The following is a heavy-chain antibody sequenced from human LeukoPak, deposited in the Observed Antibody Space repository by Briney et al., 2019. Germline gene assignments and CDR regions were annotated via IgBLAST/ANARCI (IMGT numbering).Heavy chain of an antibody. CDR2: INCNSGGT. Sequence: GASVKVSCKASGYTFTGYFMHWVRHAPGQGLEWMGWINCNSGGTKYPQKFQGRVSMTRDTSINTAYLELSSLRSDDTAVYYCARDLTIVGGVTDPRIRGHWGQGTLVTVSS. CDR3: ARDLTIVGGVTDPRIRGH. CDR1: GYTFTGYF. V-gene: IGHV1-2*02. J-gene: IGHJ4*02. D-gene: IGHD3-3*01.